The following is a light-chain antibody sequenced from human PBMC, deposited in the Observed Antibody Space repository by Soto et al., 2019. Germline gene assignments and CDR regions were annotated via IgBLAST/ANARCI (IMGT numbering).Light chain of an antibody. CDR3: QQYNKWPRT. V-gene: IGKV3-15*01. Sequence: EIVMTQSPATLSVSPGERATLSCRASQSVSSNLAWYQQKPGQAPRLLIYDASTRATGIPGRFSGSGSGTEFTLTISSLQSEDFAVYYCQQYNKWPRTFGQGTKVEIK. CDR1: QSVSSN. J-gene: IGKJ1*01. CDR2: DAS.